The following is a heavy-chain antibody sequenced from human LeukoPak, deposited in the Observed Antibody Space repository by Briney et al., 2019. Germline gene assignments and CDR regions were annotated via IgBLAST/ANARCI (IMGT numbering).Heavy chain of an antibody. V-gene: IGHV3-21*01. CDR2: ISSSSTYI. CDR1: GFTFSSYS. CDR3: ARQPLVGPTTFDY. D-gene: IGHD1-26*01. Sequence: GGSLRLSCAASGFTFSSYSMNWVRQAPGKGLEWVSSISSSSTYIYYADSVKGRFTISRDDAKNSLFLQMISLRAEDTAVYSCARQPLVGPTTFDYWGQGTLVTVSS. J-gene: IGHJ4*02.